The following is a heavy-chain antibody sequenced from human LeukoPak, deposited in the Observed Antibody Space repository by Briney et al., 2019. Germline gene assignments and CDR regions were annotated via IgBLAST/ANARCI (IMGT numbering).Heavy chain of an antibody. CDR2: ISYDGSNK. J-gene: IGHJ4*02. Sequence: GRSLRLSCAASGFTFSSYGMHWVRQAPGKGLEWVAVISYDGSNKYYADSVKGRFTISRDNSKNTLYLQMNSLRAEDTAVYYCAKEILSSMAFDYWGQGTRVTVSS. CDR1: GFTFSSYG. V-gene: IGHV3-30*18. D-gene: IGHD2/OR15-2a*01. CDR3: AKEILSSMAFDY.